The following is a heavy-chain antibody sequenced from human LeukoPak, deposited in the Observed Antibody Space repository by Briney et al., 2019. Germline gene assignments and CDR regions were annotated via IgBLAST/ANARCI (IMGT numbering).Heavy chain of an antibody. Sequence: SVKVSCKASGGTFSSYAISWVRQAPGQGLEWMGGIIPIFGTANYAQKFQGRVTITADDSTSTAYMELSSLRSEDTAVYYCAREVPISGYDHSFDYWGQGTLVTVSS. CDR3: AREVPISGYDHSFDY. J-gene: IGHJ4*02. CDR1: GGTFSSYA. V-gene: IGHV1-69*13. D-gene: IGHD5-12*01. CDR2: IIPIFGTA.